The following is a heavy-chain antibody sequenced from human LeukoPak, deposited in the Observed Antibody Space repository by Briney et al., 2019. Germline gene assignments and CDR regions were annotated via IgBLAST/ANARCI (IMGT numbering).Heavy chain of an antibody. CDR3: ARELLGGDNTEPGY. V-gene: IGHV4-38-2*02. D-gene: IGHD1-14*01. Sequence: SETLSLTCAVSGYSISSGYYWGWIRWPPGKGLEWIGSIYHSGSTYYNPSLKSRVTISVDTSKNQFSLKLSSVTAADTAVYYCARELLGGDNTEPGYWGQGTLVTVSS. CDR2: IYHSGST. CDR1: GYSISSGYY. J-gene: IGHJ4*02.